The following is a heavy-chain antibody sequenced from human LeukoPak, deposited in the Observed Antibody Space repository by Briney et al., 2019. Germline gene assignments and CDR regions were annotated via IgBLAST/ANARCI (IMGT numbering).Heavy chain of an antibody. CDR2: INPNSGGT. D-gene: IGHD6-19*01. CDR3: AMAGTLYYYYMDV. Sequence: ASLKVSCKPSGYTFTGYYTHSVRQTPEQGREWRGWINPNSGGTNYAQKFQGRVTMTRDTYISTAYMELSRLRSDDTAVYYCAMAGTLYYYYMDVWGKGTTVTVSS. V-gene: IGHV1-2*02. CDR1: GYTFTGYY. J-gene: IGHJ6*03.